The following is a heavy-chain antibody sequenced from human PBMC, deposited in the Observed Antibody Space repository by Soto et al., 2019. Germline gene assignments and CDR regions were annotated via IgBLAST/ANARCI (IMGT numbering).Heavy chain of an antibody. V-gene: IGHV3-74*01. CDR3: ARDYYDSSGLNWFDP. Sequence: PGGSLRLSCAASGFTFSSYLMHWVRQAPGKGLVWVSRINSDGSSTSYADSVKGRFTISRDNAKNTLYLQMNSLRAEDTAVYYCARDYYDSSGLNWFDPWGQGTLVTVSS. CDR2: INSDGSST. CDR1: GFTFSSYL. J-gene: IGHJ5*02. D-gene: IGHD3-22*01.